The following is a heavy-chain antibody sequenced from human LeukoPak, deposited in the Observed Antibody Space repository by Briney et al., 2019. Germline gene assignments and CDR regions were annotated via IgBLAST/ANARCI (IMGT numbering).Heavy chain of an antibody. J-gene: IGHJ4*02. CDR1: GFIFTDVW. CDR2: IKSKSDGGTI. CDR3: TTDLDY. V-gene: IGHV3-15*01. Sequence: GGSLRLSCAGSGFIFTDVWMSWVRRAPGKGLEWVGRIKSKSDGGTIDYAAPVKGRVTMPRDDSRKTLSLEMNNLKTEDTGVYYCTTDLDYWGQGTLVTASS.